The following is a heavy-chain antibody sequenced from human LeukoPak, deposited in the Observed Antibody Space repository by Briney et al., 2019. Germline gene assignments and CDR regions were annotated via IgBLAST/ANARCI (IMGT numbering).Heavy chain of an antibody. CDR2: ISYDGSNK. CDR1: GFTFSSYA. Sequence: GGSLRLSCAASGFTFSSYAMHWVRQAPGKGLEWVAVISYDGSNKYYADSVKGRFTISRDNSKNTPYLQMNSLRAEDTAVYYCARDYEYYYDSSGYLVYWGQGTLVTVSS. J-gene: IGHJ4*02. CDR3: ARDYEYYYDSSGYLVY. V-gene: IGHV3-30-3*01. D-gene: IGHD3-22*01.